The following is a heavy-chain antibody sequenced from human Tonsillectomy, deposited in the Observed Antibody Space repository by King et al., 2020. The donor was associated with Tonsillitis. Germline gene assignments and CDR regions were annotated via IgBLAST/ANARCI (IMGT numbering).Heavy chain of an antibody. CDR3: ARNAAAASDLDY. D-gene: IGHD6-13*01. CDR1: GYTFTTYH. V-gene: IGHV1-46*03. CDR2: INPYGVTT. Sequence: VQLVESGAEVKKPGASVKVSCTASGYTFTTYHIHWVRQAPGQGLEWMGIINPYGVTTSYSQKFQGRVTMTSDTSTSTVYMELSSLRSDDAAVYYCARNAAAASDLDYWGQGTLVTVSS. J-gene: IGHJ4*02.